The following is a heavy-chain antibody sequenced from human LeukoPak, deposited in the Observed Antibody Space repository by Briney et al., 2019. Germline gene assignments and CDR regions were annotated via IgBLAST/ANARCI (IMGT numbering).Heavy chain of an antibody. CDR2: ISGSGGIT. CDR3: AKGVLAVRLES. D-gene: IGHD1-1*01. CDR1: GFTFNSYA. Sequence: RAGGSLRLSGAASGFTFNSYAMSWVRQAPGKGLEWVSAISGSGGITYYADSVKGRFAISRDNSKNTLSLQMNSLRAEDTAVYYCAKGVLAVRLESWGQGTLVTVSS. V-gene: IGHV3-23*01. J-gene: IGHJ4*02.